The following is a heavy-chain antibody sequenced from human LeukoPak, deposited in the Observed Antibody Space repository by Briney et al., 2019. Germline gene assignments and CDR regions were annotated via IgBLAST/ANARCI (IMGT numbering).Heavy chain of an antibody. J-gene: IGHJ6*04. V-gene: IGHV5-51*01. CDR2: IYPGDSDT. Sequence: GESLKISCKGSGYSFTSYWIGWVRQMPGKGLEWMGIIYPGDSDTRYSPSFQGQVTISADKSISTAYLQWSSLKASDTATYYCARRSSSSWYYGDVWGKGTTVTVSS. CDR1: GYSFTSYW. D-gene: IGHD6-13*01. CDR3: ARRSSSSWYYGDV.